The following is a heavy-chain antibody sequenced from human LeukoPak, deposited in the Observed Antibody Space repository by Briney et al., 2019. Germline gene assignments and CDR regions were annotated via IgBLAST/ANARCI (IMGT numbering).Heavy chain of an antibody. J-gene: IGHJ5*02. CDR3: ARGRLGGWFDP. Sequence: SETLSLTCAVYGGSFSGYYWSWMRQPPGKRVQWIGEINHSGSTNYNPSLKSRVTISVDTSKNQFSLKLSSVTAADTAVYYCARGRLGGWFDPWGQGTLVTVSS. V-gene: IGHV4-34*01. CDR2: INHSGST. D-gene: IGHD1-26*01. CDR1: GGSFSGYY.